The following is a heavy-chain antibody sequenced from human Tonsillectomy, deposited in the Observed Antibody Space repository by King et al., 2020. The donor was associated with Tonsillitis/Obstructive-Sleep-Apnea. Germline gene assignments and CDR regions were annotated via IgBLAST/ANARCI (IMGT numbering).Heavy chain of an antibody. V-gene: IGHV4-34*01. CDR2: INHSGST. J-gene: IGHJ5*02. CDR3: ASVAVAGTGWFDP. D-gene: IGHD6-19*01. CDR1: GGSFSGYY. Sequence: QLQQWGAGLLKPSETLSLTCAVYGGSFSGYYWSWIRQPPGKGLEWIGEINHSGSTNYNPSLKSRVTISVDTSKNQFSLKLSSVTAADTAVYYCASVAVAGTGWFDPWGQGTLVTVSS.